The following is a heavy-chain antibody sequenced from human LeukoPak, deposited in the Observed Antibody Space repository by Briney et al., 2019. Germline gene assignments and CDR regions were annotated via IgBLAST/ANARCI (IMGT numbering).Heavy chain of an antibody. J-gene: IGHJ4*02. CDR3: ARGNRIAARPVPDY. V-gene: IGHV3-7*01. CDR2: IKQDGSEK. CDR1: GFTFSSYW. Sequence: PGGSLRLSCAASGFTFSSYWMSWVRQAPGKGREWVANIKQDGSEKYYVDSVKGRFTISRDNAKNSLYLQMNSLRAEDTAVYYCARGNRIAARPVPDYWGQGTLVTVSS. D-gene: IGHD6-6*01.